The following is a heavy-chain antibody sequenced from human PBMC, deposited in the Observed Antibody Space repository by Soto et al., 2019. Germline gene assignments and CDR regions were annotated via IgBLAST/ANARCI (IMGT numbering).Heavy chain of an antibody. CDR3: ERASVSYPYYGLDA. V-gene: IGHV4-34*01. D-gene: IGHD1-26*01. J-gene: IGHJ6*02. CDR2: INHSGST. CDR1: GGSFSGYY. Sequence: SETLSLTCAVYGGSFSGYYWSWIRQPPGKGLEWIGEINHSGSTNYNPSLKSRVTISVDTSKNQFSLKLSSVTAADTAVYYCERASVSYPYYGLDAWGQRTSVT.